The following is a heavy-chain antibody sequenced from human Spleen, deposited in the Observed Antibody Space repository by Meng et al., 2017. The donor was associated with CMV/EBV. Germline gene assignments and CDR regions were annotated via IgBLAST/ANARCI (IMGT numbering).Heavy chain of an antibody. CDR1: GGSFSGYY. D-gene: IGHD1-26*01. CDR2: IYYSGST. CDR3: ARARIVGATLYFDY. J-gene: IGHJ4*02. Sequence: SETLSLTCAVYGGSFSGYYLSWIRQPPGKGLEWIGYIYYSGSTNYNPSLKSRVTISVDTSKNQFSLKLSSVTAADTAVYYCARARIVGATLYFDYWGQGTLVTVSS. V-gene: IGHV4-59*01.